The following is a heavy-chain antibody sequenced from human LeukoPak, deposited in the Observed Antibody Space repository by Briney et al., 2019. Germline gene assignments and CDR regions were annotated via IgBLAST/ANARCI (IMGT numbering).Heavy chain of an antibody. CDR3: ARFGLGKHIEVAGIPFDI. D-gene: IGHD6-19*01. Sequence: ASVKVSCKASGYSFTSNLISWVRQAPGQGLEWMGWISAYNGNTNYPQKLQGRVTMTTGTSTSTAYMELRSRRSDDMGVYYCARFGLGKHIEVAGIPFDIWGQGTMVTVSS. V-gene: IGHV1-18*03. CDR1: GYSFTSNL. CDR2: ISAYNGNT. J-gene: IGHJ3*02.